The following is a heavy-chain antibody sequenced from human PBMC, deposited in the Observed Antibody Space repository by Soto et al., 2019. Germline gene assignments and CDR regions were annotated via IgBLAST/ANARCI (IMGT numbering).Heavy chain of an antibody. J-gene: IGHJ4*02. Sequence: WGSLRLSCSVSVFTVSSNYMSWVRQAPGEGLEWVSLIYSGGSTYYADSVKGRFTISRDNSKNTLYLQMNSLRAEDTAVYYCATFIVGATMWGPGTLVTVSS. V-gene: IGHV3-53*01. CDR3: ATFIVGATM. CDR1: VFTVSSNY. CDR2: IYSGGST. D-gene: IGHD1-26*01.